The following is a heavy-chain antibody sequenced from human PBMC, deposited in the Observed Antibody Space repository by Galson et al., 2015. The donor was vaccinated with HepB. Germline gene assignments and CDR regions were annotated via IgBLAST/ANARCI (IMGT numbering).Heavy chain of an antibody. CDR3: ARESAVAGTSYYYYGMGV. Sequence: SLRLSCAASGFTFSRYGMHWVRQAPGKGLEWVAVISCDGSNKYYADSVKGRFTISRDNSKNTLYLQMNSLRAEDTAVYYCARESAVAGTSYYYYGMGVWGQGTTVTVSS. J-gene: IGHJ6*02. CDR1: GFTFSRYG. V-gene: IGHV3-30*03. CDR2: ISCDGSNK. D-gene: IGHD6-19*01.